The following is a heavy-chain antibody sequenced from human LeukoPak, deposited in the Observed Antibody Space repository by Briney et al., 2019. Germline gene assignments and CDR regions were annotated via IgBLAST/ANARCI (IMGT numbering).Heavy chain of an antibody. CDR1: GFTVSSNY. CDR2: IYSGGST. CDR3: AKVGPKYSSSSFDY. D-gene: IGHD6-13*01. J-gene: IGHJ4*02. Sequence: SGGSLRLSCAASGFTVSSNYMSWVRQAPGKGLEWVSVIYSGGSTYYADSVKSRFTISRDNSKNTLYLQMNSLRAEDTAVYYCAKVGPKYSSSSFDYWGQGTLVTVSS. V-gene: IGHV3-53*01.